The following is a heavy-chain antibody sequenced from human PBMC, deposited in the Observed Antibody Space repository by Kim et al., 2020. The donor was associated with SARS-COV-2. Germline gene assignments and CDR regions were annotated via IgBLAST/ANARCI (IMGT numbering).Heavy chain of an antibody. CDR2: ISWNSGSI. V-gene: IGHV3-9*01. CDR3: AKAYDSSGYSLLYYGMDV. D-gene: IGHD3-22*01. Sequence: SLRLSCAASGFTFDDYAMHWVRQAPGKGLEWVSGISWNSGSIGYADSVKGRFTISRDNAKNSLYLQMNSLRAEDTALYYCAKAYDSSGYSLLYYGMDVWGQGTTVTVSS. CDR1: GFTFDDYA. J-gene: IGHJ6*02.